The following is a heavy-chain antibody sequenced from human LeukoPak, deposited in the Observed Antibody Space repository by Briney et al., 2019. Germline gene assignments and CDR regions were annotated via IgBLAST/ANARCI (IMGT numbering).Heavy chain of an antibody. V-gene: IGHV3-21*01. CDR2: ISSSSSYI. CDR1: GFTFSSYS. D-gene: IGHD3-22*01. Sequence: SGGSLRLSCAASGFTFSSYSMNWVRQAPGKGLEWVSSISSSSSYIYYADSVKGRFTISRDNAKNSLYLQMNSLRAEDTAVYYCARDQGYYYDSSGYNWLDPWGQGTLVTVSS. J-gene: IGHJ5*02. CDR3: ARDQGYYYDSSGYNWLDP.